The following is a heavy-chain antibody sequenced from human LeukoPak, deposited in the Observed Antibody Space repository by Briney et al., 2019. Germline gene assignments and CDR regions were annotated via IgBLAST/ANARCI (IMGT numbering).Heavy chain of an antibody. CDR1: GYTFTGYY. CDR3: ARGIDYFNDAFDI. V-gene: IGHV1-69*05. J-gene: IGHJ3*02. CDR2: IIPIFGTA. Sequence: SVKVSCKASGYTFTGYYMHWVRQAPGQGLEWMGRIIPIFGTANYAQKFQGRVTITTDESTSTAYMELSSLRSEDTAVYYCARGIDYFNDAFDIWGQGTVVTVSS. D-gene: IGHD5-12*01.